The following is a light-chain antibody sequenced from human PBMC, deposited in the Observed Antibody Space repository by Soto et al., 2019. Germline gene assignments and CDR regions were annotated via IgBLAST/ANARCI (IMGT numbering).Light chain of an antibody. J-gene: IGKJ1*01. CDR1: QGITNR. V-gene: IGKV1-5*01. CDR3: QQYNSYSGM. CDR2: DAS. Sequence: DIQITQSPSSFSSSVLERFTITCRASQGITNRLAWYQQKPGKAPKLLIFDASSLESGVPSRFSGNGSGTEFTLTISGLQPDDFASYYCQQYNSYSGMFGQGTKVDIK.